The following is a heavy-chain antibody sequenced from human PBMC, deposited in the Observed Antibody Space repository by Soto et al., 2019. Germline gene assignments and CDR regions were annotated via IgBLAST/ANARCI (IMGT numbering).Heavy chain of an antibody. CDR1: GYTFKSYR. CDR2: IITYNGNT. CDR3: ARGAGAASNWFDP. J-gene: IGHJ5*02. Sequence: QVQLVQSGAEVKNPGASVKVSCKPSGYTFKSYRISWMRQSPVQGLEWMGWIITYNGNTNYAQKLQGRVTMTTDTSTSTAYMELRSLRSDDTAVYYCARGAGAASNWFDPWGQGTLVTVSS. D-gene: IGHD6-13*01. V-gene: IGHV1-18*01.